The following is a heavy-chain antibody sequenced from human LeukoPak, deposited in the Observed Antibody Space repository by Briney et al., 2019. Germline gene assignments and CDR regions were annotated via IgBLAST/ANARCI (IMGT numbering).Heavy chain of an antibody. J-gene: IGHJ4*02. CDR1: GFTFSSYS. CDR3: AREEFKDWNYAV. CDR2: ISSSSSTI. D-gene: IGHD1-7*01. Sequence: GGSLRLSCAASGFTFSSYSMNWVRQAPGKGLEWVSYISSSSSTIYYADSVKGRFTISRDNAKNSLYLQMNSLRGEDTAVYYCAREEFKDWNYAVWGQGTLATVSS. V-gene: IGHV3-48*01.